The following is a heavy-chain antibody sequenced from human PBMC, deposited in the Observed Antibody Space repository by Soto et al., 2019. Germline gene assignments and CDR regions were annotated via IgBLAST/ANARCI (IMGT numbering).Heavy chain of an antibody. V-gene: IGHV1-18*01. CDR3: AGDTDGLGELSLPCDY. CDR1: GYTFTSYG. J-gene: IGHJ4*02. D-gene: IGHD3-16*02. Sequence: QVQLVQSGAEVKKPGASVKVSCKASGYTFTSYGISWVRQAPGQGLEWMGWISAYNGNTNYAQKLQGRVTMTTGTPTSTAYMELRSLRSDDTAVYYCAGDTDGLGELSLPCDYWGQGTLVTVSS. CDR2: ISAYNGNT.